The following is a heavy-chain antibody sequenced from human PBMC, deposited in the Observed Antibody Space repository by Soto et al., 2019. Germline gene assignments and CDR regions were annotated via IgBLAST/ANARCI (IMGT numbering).Heavy chain of an antibody. CDR2: IIPIFGTA. Sequence: QVQLVQSGAEVKKPGSSVTVSCKASGGTFSSYAISWVRQAPGQGLEWMGGIIPIFGTANYAQKFQGRVTITADKSTSTADMELSSLRSEDTAVYYCARDGGSGSYLSYYYGMDVWGQGTTVTVSS. D-gene: IGHD3-10*01. V-gene: IGHV1-69*06. J-gene: IGHJ6*02. CDR1: GGTFSSYA. CDR3: ARDGGSGSYLSYYYGMDV.